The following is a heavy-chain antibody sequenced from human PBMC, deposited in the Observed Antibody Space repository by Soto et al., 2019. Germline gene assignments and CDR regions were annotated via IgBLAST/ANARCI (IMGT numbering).Heavy chain of an antibody. J-gene: IGHJ6*02. CDR2: INYDGSSK. Sequence: QVHLVESGGGAVQAGRSLRVSCATSGFIFSADGMHWVRQAPGKGLEWVAFINYDGSSKFYGDSVKCRFTVSRDNSKNTLFLQLNSLRGEDTATYYCARCKQKVIHCAMDVWGQGATVTVTS. CDR3: ARCKQKVIHCAMDV. V-gene: IGHV3-33*01. D-gene: IGHD2-21*01. CDR1: GFIFSADG.